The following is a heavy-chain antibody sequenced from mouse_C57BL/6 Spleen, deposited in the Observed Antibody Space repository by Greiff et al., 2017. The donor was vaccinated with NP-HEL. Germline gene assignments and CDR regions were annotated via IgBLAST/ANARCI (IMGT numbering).Heavy chain of an antibody. CDR2: INPYNGGT. J-gene: IGHJ2*01. CDR3: ARGGGTTVPHFDD. V-gene: IGHV1-19*01. D-gene: IGHD1-1*01. CDR1: GYTFTDYY. Sequence: VQLQQSGPVLVKPGASVKMSCKASGYTFTDYYMNWVKQSHGKSLEWIGVINPYNGGTSYNQKFKGKATLTVDKSSSTAYMELNSLTSEDSAVYYCARGGGTTVPHFDDWGQGTTLTVSS.